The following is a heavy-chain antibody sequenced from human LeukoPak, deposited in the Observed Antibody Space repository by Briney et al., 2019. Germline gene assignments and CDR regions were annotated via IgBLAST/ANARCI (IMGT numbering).Heavy chain of an antibody. CDR3: ARDVVVPAAQIDY. Sequence: PSETLSLTCTVSGGSLSSSSYYWGCIRPPPGKGLEWIGSIYYSGSTSYNPSFQRRVTISVDTSKNQFSLQLSSVAAADTAVYYCARDVVVPAAQIDYWGQGTLVTVSS. CDR2: IYYSGST. D-gene: IGHD2-2*01. J-gene: IGHJ4*02. V-gene: IGHV4-39*07. CDR1: GGSLSSSSYY.